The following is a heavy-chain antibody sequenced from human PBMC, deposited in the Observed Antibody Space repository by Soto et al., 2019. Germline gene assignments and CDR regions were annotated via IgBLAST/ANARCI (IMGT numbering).Heavy chain of an antibody. V-gene: IGHV3-23*01. CDR2: ISGSGATT. D-gene: IGHD6-6*01. CDR1: GFTLSRYA. J-gene: IGHJ6*03. Sequence: GGSLRLSCEISGFTLSRYALTWVRQAPGKGLEWVSSISGSGATTYYADSVKGRFTISSDNSRNTLYLQMDSLRAEDTAVYYCARPYSSSSFYYYFMDVWGKGTTVTVSS. CDR3: ARPYSSSSFYYYFMDV.